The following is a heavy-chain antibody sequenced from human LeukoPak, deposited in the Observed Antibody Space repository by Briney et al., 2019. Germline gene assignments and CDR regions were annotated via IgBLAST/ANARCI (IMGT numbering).Heavy chain of an antibody. V-gene: IGHV1-2*02. CDR2: INPNSGGT. CDR3: ARGSMACSSTSCYYGGHWFDP. D-gene: IGHD2-2*01. J-gene: IGHJ5*02. CDR1: GYTFSDSY. Sequence: GASVKVSCKASGYTFSDSYMHWVRQAPGQGLEWMGWINPNSGGTNYAQKFQGRVTMTRDTSISTAYMELSRLRSDDTAVYYCARGSMACSSTSCYYGGHWFDPWGQGTLVTVSS.